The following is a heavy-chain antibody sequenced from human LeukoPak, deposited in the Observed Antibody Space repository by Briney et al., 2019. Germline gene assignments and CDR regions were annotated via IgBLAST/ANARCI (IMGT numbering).Heavy chain of an antibody. D-gene: IGHD1-26*01. J-gene: IGHJ6*02. CDR3: AKQMGGKENNHFYYGMDV. V-gene: IGHV3-9*01. Sequence: PGRSLRLSCAASGFTFDDYAMHWVRQAPGKGLEWVSGISWNSGSIGYADFVKGRFTISRDNAKNSLFLQMNSLRAEDTALYYCAKQMGGKENNHFYYGMDVWGQGTTVTVSS. CDR1: GFTFDDYA. CDR2: ISWNSGSI.